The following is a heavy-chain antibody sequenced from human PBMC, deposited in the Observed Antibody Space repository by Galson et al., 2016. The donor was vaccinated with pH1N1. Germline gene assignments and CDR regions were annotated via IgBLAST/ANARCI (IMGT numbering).Heavy chain of an antibody. Sequence: SLRLSCAASGFTVSSTDMSWVRQAPGKGLEWVSLLYTSGFTYYADSVKGRFTISRDNSKNKLYLQMNSLTAEDTAVYYCARRKKSRSLTLDYWGQGTLDTASS. CDR3: ARRKKSRSLTLDY. CDR1: GFTVSSTD. D-gene: IGHD6-6*01. J-gene: IGHJ4*02. CDR2: LYTSGFT. V-gene: IGHV3-53*01.